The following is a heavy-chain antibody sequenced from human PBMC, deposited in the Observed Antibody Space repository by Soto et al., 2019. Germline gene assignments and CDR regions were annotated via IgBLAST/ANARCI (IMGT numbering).Heavy chain of an antibody. Sequence: PSETLSLTCAVSGGSIISSNWWSWVRQPPGKGLEWIGEIYHSGSTNYNPSLKSRVTISVDKSKNQFSLNLSSVTATDTAVYYCATRGILVTDPFDYWGQGTLVTVSS. V-gene: IGHV4-4*02. CDR3: ATRGILVTDPFDY. CDR2: IYHSGST. J-gene: IGHJ4*02. D-gene: IGHD6-19*01. CDR1: GGSIISSNW.